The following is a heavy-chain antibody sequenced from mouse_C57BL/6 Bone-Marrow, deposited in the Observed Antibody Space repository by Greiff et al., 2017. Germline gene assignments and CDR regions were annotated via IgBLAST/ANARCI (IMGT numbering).Heavy chain of an antibody. V-gene: IGHV14-3*01. J-gene: IGHJ2*01. CDR3: ARRVEFSY. CDR2: IDPANGGP. Sequence: EVQLQQSVAELVKPGASVKLSCTASGYTFTDSNMHWVKQRPGQGLEWIGNIDPANGGPNYNPKFQGKATMTVDKSSNTAYLELRSLTSEDTAIYYCARRVEFSYGGRGTT. CDR1: GYTFTDSN.